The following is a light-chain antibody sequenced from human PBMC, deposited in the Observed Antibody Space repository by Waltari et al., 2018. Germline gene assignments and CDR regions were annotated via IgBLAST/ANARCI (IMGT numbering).Light chain of an antibody. Sequence: QAGVSQEPSLTVSPGGTVTLTCGATTGPVTSRHYPYWIQQRPGQAPTTLIFDTSNKQSWVPALFSVSLIGGKAALTREGAQPEDEAEYFCLRSNTGVRVFGGGTKLTV. CDR1: TGPVTSRHY. J-gene: IGLJ2*01. CDR3: LRSNTGVRV. V-gene: IGLV7-46*01. CDR2: DTS.